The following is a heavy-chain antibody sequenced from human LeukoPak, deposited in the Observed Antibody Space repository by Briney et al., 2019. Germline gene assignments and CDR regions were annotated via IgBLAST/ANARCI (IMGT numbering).Heavy chain of an antibody. V-gene: IGHV4-59*01. D-gene: IGHD1-7*01. J-gene: IGHJ6*03. CDR1: GGSLSGYY. CDR2: THYSGST. Sequence: SETLSLTCAVYGGSLSGYYWSWIRQPPGKGLEYLGYTHYSGSTDSSPSLKSRVTISVDTSKNQFSLRLSSVTAADTAVYYCAKFGNYPVHVSYSYYYLDVWGKGTTVTVSS. CDR3: AKFGNYPVHVSYSYYYLDV.